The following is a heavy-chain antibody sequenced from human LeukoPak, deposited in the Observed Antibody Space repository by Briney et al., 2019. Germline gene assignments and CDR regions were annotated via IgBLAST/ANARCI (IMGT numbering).Heavy chain of an antibody. Sequence: GGSLRLSCAASGFTFSSYSMSWVRQAPGKGLEWVSSISSSSSRYIYYADSVRGRFTISRDNAKNSLYLQMNSLRAEDTAVYYCARSIAAPDRRCDPWGQGTLVTVSS. CDR3: ARSIAAPDRRCDP. J-gene: IGHJ5*02. CDR1: GFTFSSYS. D-gene: IGHD6-6*01. V-gene: IGHV3-21*01. CDR2: ISSSSSRYI.